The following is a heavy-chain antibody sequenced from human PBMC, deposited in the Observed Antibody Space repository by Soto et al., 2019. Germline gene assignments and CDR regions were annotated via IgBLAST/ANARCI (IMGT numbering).Heavy chain of an antibody. CDR3: AKGVAEVGDWFDP. CDR2: ISYDGSNK. Sequence: VQLVESGGGVVQPGRSLRLSCAASGFTFSSYGMHWVRQAPGKGLEWVAVISYDGSNKYYADSVKGRFTISRDNSKNTLYLQMNSLRAEDTAVYYCAKGVAEVGDWFDPWGQGTLVTVSS. D-gene: IGHD2-15*01. V-gene: IGHV3-30*18. J-gene: IGHJ5*02. CDR1: GFTFSSYG.